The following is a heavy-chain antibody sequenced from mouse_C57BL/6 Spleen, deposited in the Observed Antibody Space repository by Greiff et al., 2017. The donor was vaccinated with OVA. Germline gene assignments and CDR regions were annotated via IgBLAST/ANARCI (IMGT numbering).Heavy chain of an antibody. J-gene: IGHJ4*01. CDR3: VRDGYAYYYAMDY. V-gene: IGHV10-1*01. D-gene: IGHD2-2*01. CDR2: IRSKSNNYAT. CDR1: GFSFNTYA. Sequence: EVKLVESGGGLVQPKGSLKLSCAASGFSFNTYAMNWVRQAPGKGLEWVARIRSKSNNYATYYADSVKDRFTISRDDSESMLYLQMNNLKTEDTAMYYCVRDGYAYYYAMDYWGQGTSVTVSS.